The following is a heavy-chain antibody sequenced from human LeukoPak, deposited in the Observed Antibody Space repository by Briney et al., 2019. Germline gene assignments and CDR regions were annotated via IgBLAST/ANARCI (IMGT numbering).Heavy chain of an antibody. CDR1: GGSISSSSYY. CDR2: IYYSGST. J-gene: IGHJ2*01. V-gene: IGHV4-39*01. CDR3: ARRAVDIVVVVAATRVGGWYFDL. Sequence: KPSETLSLTCTVSGGSISSSSYYWGWIRQPPGKGLEWIGSIYYSGSTYYNPSLKSRVTISVDTSKDQFSLKLSSVTAADTAVYYCARRAVDIVVVVAATRVGGWYFDLWGRGTLVTVSS. D-gene: IGHD2-15*01.